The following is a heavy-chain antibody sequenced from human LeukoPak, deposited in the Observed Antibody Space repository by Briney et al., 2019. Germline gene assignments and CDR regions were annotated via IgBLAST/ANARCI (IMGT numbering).Heavy chain of an antibody. CDR1: GFMFSGSA. J-gene: IGHJ4*02. D-gene: IGHD2-15*01. V-gene: IGHV3-73*01. CDR2: IRTKTNNYAT. CDR3: ARLGYCSGDSCYGFDD. Sequence: PGGSLRLSCAASGFMFSGSAMQWVRQASGKGLEWVGRIRTKTNNYATTYSASVKGRFTISRDDSKNMAYLQMNSLKTEDTAVYYCARLGYCSGDSCYGFDDWGQGTLVTVSS.